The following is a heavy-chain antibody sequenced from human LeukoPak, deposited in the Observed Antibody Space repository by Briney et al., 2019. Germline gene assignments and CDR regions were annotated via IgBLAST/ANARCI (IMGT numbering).Heavy chain of an antibody. CDR3: ARAGYYCFDY. CDR2: INPDGSTI. V-gene: IGHV3-74*01. Sequence: GGSLRLSCAASGFTFSSYWVHWVRQAPGKGLMWVSRINPDGSTIDYADSVKGRFTISRDNAKNTLYLQMNSLRAEDTAVYYCARAGYYCFDYWGQGTLVTVSS. D-gene: IGHD2/OR15-2a*01. CDR1: GFTFSSYW. J-gene: IGHJ4*02.